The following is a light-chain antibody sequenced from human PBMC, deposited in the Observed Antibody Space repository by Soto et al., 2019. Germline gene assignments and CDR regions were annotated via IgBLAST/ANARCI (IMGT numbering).Light chain of an antibody. CDR3: QQSYTTPIT. V-gene: IGKV1-39*01. CDR2: DAS. J-gene: IGKJ5*01. Sequence: DIQMTQSPSSLSASVGDRVTITCRASQTIVNFLNWYQQKPGKAPKLLIYDASLLQSGAPSRFSGSGSGTDFTLTISSLQSEDFATYYCQQSYTTPITFGQGTRLEIK. CDR1: QTIVNF.